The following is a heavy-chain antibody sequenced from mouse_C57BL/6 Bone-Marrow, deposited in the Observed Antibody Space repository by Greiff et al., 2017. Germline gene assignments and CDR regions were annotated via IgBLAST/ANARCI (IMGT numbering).Heavy chain of an antibody. V-gene: IGHV1-69*01. CDR2: IDPSDSYT. J-gene: IGHJ3*01. Sequence: VQLQQPGAELVMPGASVKLSCKASGYTFTSYWMHWVKQRPGQGLEWIGEIDPSDSYTNYNQKFKGKSTLTVAKSSSTAYMQLSSLTSEDSAVYYCARDSNYVWFAYWGQGTLVTVSA. D-gene: IGHD2-5*01. CDR3: ARDSNYVWFAY. CDR1: GYTFTSYW.